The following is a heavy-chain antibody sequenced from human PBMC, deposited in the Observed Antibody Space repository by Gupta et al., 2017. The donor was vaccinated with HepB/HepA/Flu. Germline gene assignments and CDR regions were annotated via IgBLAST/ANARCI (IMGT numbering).Heavy chain of an antibody. D-gene: IGHD6-13*01. V-gene: IGHV3-33*01. Sequence: QVQLVESGGGVVQPGRSLRHSCAASGFTVSSYGMHWVRQAPGKGLEWVAVIWYDGSNKYYADSVKGRFTISRDNSKNTLYLQMNSLRAEDTAVYYCARGFLYSSSWRYGMDVWGQGTTVTVSS. CDR1: GFTVSSYG. J-gene: IGHJ6*02. CDR2: IWYDGSNK. CDR3: ARGFLYSSSWRYGMDV.